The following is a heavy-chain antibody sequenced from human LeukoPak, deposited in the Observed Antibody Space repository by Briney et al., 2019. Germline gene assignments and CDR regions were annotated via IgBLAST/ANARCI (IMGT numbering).Heavy chain of an antibody. D-gene: IGHD4-17*01. CDR2: IYYSGST. CDR3: SRLYGDYGWFDP. Sequence: SETLSLTCTVSGGSISSYYWSWIRQPPGKGLEWIGYIYYSGSTNYNPSLKSRVTISVDKSKNQFSLKLTSVTAADTAVYYCSRLYGDYGWFDPWGQGIPVTVSS. CDR1: GGSISSYY. V-gene: IGHV4-59*12. J-gene: IGHJ5*02.